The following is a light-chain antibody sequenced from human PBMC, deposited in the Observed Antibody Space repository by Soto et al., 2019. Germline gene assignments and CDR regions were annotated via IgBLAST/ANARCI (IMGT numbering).Light chain of an antibody. CDR2: AAS. V-gene: IGKV1-27*01. Sequence: DIQMTQSPSSLSASVGDRVTITCRASQAIRNSLAWYQQKPGKVPSLLIYAASTLHPGVPSRFSGSGSGTDFTLTISILQTEDVASYYCQKYFSAPCIFGPGPKLDI. J-gene: IGKJ3*01. CDR3: QKYFSAPCI. CDR1: QAIRNS.